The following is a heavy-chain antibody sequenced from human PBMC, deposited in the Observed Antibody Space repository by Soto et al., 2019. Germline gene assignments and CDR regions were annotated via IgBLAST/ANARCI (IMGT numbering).Heavy chain of an antibody. V-gene: IGHV4-30-4*01. CDR2: IYYSGST. CDR3: ARVEVYYVTRNQYNWFDP. D-gene: IGHD3-10*02. J-gene: IGHJ5*02. CDR1: GGFISSYY. Sequence: PSETLSLTCTVSGGFISSYYWSWIRQPPGKGLEWIGYIYYSGSTYYNPSLKSRVTISVDTSKNQFSLKLSSVTAADTAVYYCARVEVYYVTRNQYNWFDPWGQGTLVTVSS.